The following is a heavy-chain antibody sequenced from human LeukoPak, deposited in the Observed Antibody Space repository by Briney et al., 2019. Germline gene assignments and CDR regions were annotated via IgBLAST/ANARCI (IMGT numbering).Heavy chain of an antibody. V-gene: IGHV3-23*01. CDR3: AKLLRGTVVPYYDY. CDR2: ISGSGGST. J-gene: IGHJ4*02. CDR1: GFTFSSYA. Sequence: GGSLRLPCAASGFTFSSYAMSWVRQAPGKGLEWVSAISGSGGSTYYADSVKGRFTISRDNSKNTLYLQMNSLRAEDTAVYYCAKLLRGTVVPYYDYWGQGTLVTVSS. D-gene: IGHD3-10*01.